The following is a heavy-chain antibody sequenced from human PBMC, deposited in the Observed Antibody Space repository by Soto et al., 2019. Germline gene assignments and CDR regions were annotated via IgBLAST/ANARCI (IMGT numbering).Heavy chain of an antibody. V-gene: IGHV4-31*03. D-gene: IGHD3-22*01. CDR2: FYSSGSI. CDR1: GYSITACGYY. CDR3: ARMYSSGSGWFHP. J-gene: IGHJ5*02. Sequence: SETLSLTCSVSGYSITACGYYWSWIRQHPGKGLEWIGSFYSSGSIIYNPSLKSRVSISGDTSRNQFSMTLTSVTAADTALYYCARMYSSGSGWFHPWGQGTLVTVSS.